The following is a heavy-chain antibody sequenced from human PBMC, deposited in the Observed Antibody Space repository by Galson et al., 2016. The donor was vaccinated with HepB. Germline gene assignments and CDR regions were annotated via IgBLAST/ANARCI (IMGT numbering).Heavy chain of an antibody. Sequence: SETLSLTCTVSGVSVTHFYWSWLRQPAGKGLEWIGRIFSSGGSIYNPSLRSRVTMSVDTSKNQFSLKLKSVTAADTAVYYSAREQLERPSWFDPWGQGTLVIVSS. J-gene: IGHJ5*02. CDR3: AREQLERPSWFDP. D-gene: IGHD1-1*01. CDR1: GVSVTHFY. V-gene: IGHV4-4*07. CDR2: IFSSGGS.